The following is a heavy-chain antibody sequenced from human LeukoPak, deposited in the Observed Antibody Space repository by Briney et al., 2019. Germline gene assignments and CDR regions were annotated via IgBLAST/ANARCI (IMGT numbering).Heavy chain of an antibody. Sequence: GASVKVSCKASGYTFTGYYMHWVRQAPGQGLEWMGWINPNSGGTNYAQKFQGRVTMTRDTSISTAYMELSRLRSDDTAVYYCARARDRDAANRPDYWGQGTLVTVSS. CDR3: ARARDRDAANRPDY. V-gene: IGHV1-2*02. D-gene: IGHD1-14*01. CDR1: GYTFTGYY. CDR2: INPNSGGT. J-gene: IGHJ4*02.